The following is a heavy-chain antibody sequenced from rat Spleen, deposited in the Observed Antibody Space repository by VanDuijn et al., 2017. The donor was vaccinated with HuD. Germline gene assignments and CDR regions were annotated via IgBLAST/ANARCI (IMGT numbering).Heavy chain of an antibody. V-gene: IGHV5-31*01. CDR1: GFTFNNYW. J-gene: IGHJ3*01. CDR2: ITNTGDTT. Sequence: EVQLVESGGGLVRPGRSLKLSCVASGFTFNNYWMTWIRQAPGKGLEWVASITNTGDTTYYPDSVKGRFTISRDNAKSTLYLQMDSLRSEDTASYYCARPFGAIAAIYPNWFAYWGQGTLVTVSS. D-gene: IGHD1-2*01. CDR3: ARPFGAIAAIYPNWFAY.